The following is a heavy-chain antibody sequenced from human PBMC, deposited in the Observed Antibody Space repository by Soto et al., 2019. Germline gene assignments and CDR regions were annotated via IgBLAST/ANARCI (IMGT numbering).Heavy chain of an antibody. J-gene: IGHJ4*02. D-gene: IGHD4-17*01. Sequence: SVKVSFKASGGTFSSYTISWVRQAPGQGLEWMGRIIPILGIANYAQKFQGRVTITADKSTSTAYMELSSLRSEDTAVYYCASRLRGDYGPRLEALPFEYWGQGTLVTVTS. CDR2: IIPILGIA. CDR1: GGTFSSYT. CDR3: ASRLRGDYGPRLEALPFEY. V-gene: IGHV1-69*02.